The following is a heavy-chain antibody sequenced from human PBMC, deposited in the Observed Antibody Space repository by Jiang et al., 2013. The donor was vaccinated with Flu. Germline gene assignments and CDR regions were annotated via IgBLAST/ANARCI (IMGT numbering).Heavy chain of an antibody. V-gene: IGHV1-18*01. J-gene: IGHJ5*02. CDR3: ARARLFVNTANWFDP. CDR2: ISAYNGNT. CDR1: GYTFTSYG. D-gene: IGHD5-18*01. Sequence: KPGASVKVSCKASGYTFTSYGISWVRQAPGQGLEWMGWISAYNGNTNYAQKLQGRVTMTTDTSTSTAYMELRSLRSDDTAVYYCARARLFVNTANWFDPWGQGTLVTVSS.